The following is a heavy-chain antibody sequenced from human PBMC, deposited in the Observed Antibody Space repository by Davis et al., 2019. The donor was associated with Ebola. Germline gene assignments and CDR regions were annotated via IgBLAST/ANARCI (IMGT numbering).Heavy chain of an antibody. CDR2: IYHIGST. J-gene: IGHJ3*02. V-gene: IGHV4-59*01. D-gene: IGHD3-3*01. Sequence: PGGSLRLSCTVSGGYISPYYWSWIRQPPGKGLEWIGYIYHIGSTKSNPSLKNRVTMSVDTSKNQISLELSSVSAADTAVYYCARETAISPDAFDIWGPGTMVTVSS. CDR1: GGYISPYY. CDR3: ARETAISPDAFDI.